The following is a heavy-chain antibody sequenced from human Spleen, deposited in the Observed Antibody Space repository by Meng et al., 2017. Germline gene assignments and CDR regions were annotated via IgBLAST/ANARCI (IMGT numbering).Heavy chain of an antibody. CDR2: IKQDGSEK. V-gene: IGHV3-7*01. CDR1: GFTFSSYW. Sequence: GGSLRLSCAASGFTFSSYWMSWVRQAPGKGLEWVANIKQDGSEKYYVDSVKGRFTISRDNAKNSLYLQMNSLRAEDTAVYYCAREYYDFWSGYPFRYYGMDVWGQGTTVTVSS. CDR3: AREYYDFWSGYPFRYYGMDV. D-gene: IGHD3-3*01. J-gene: IGHJ6*02.